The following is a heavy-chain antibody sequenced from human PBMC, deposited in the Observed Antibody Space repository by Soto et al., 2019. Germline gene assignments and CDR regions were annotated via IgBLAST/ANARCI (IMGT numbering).Heavy chain of an antibody. V-gene: IGHV3-30*18. CDR2: ISYDGSNK. Sequence: GGSLRLSCAASGFTFSSYGMHWVRQAPGKGLEWVAVISYDGSNKYYADSVKGRFTISRDNSKNTLYLQMNSLRAEDTAVYYCAKDPGSIAVAASTEEYFQHWGQGTLVTVSS. D-gene: IGHD6-19*01. CDR1: GFTFSSYG. J-gene: IGHJ1*01. CDR3: AKDPGSIAVAASTEEYFQH.